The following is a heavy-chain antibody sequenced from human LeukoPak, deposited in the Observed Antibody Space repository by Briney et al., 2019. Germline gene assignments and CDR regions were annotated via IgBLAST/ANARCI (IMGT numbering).Heavy chain of an antibody. CDR3: AKDMGRRIFGVAYDAFHI. V-gene: IGHV3-30*02. Sequence: PGGSLRLSCVASGFTFSNYDMHWVRQAPGKGLEWAASMRNDGSQIYHADSVKGRFTISRDNSKNTLYLQMNSLRVEDTAIYYCAKDMGRRIFGVAYDAFHIWGQGTMVTVSS. D-gene: IGHD3-3*01. CDR2: MRNDGSQI. J-gene: IGHJ3*02. CDR1: GFTFSNYD.